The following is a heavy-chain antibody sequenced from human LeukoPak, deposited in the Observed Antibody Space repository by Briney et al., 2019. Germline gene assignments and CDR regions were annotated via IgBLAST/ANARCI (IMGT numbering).Heavy chain of an antibody. CDR1: GLTFSTYP. CDR2: LSGSGDNP. J-gene: IGHJ4*02. CDR3: AKPPRRVGYSDYDLEGGFDY. Sequence: HPGGSLRHSCAAPGLTFSTYPMGWVRQAPGKGLGWVSPLSGSGDNPYYADSVRGRFIISRDNSKNTQSLQMNSLGADHTAVYFCAKPPRRVGYSDYDLEGGFDYWGQGTLVTVSS. D-gene: IGHD5-12*01. V-gene: IGHV3-23*01.